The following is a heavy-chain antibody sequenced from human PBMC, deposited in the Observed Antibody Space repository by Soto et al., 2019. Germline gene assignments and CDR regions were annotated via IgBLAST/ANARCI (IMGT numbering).Heavy chain of an antibody. D-gene: IGHD5-12*01. Sequence: GGSLRLSCAASGFIFSTYTMHWVRQAPGKGLEWLTVMSYVGSQKYYADSVKGRLTISRDNSKNTLYLQMNSLRAEDTAVYYYAREGYTKPRSLFRAISGPTIKPTIEDYYYYGMDVWGQGTTVTVSS. J-gene: IGHJ6*02. CDR3: AREGYTKPRSLFRAISGPTIKPTIEDYYYYGMDV. CDR1: GFIFSTYT. CDR2: MSYVGSQK. V-gene: IGHV3-30*14.